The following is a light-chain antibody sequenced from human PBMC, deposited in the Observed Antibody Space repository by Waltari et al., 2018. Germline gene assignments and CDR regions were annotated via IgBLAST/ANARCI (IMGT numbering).Light chain of an antibody. V-gene: IGLV3-1*01. J-gene: IGLJ2*01. CDR1: KLGDKY. CDR2: QDT. CDR3: QAWDSSVV. Sequence: SYELTQPPSVSVSPGQTASITCSGDKLGDKYACWYQQRPCQSPVLVIYQDTKRPSGIPDRFSGANSGNTATLTISGTQAMDEADYYCQAWDSSVVFGGGTKLTVL.